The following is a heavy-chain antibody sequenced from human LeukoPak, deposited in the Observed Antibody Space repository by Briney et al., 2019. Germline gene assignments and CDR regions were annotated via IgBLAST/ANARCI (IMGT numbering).Heavy chain of an antibody. CDR1: GFSISGDA. J-gene: IGHJ3*01. V-gene: IGHV3-30*04. CDR2: ISFDGKNK. CDR3: ARETHDALDL. Sequence: PGTSLRLSCTASGFSISGDAMHWVRQAPGKGRQWVADISFDGKNKYYADSVKGRFTISRDNSKNTLYLQMNSLRTDGTALFYCARETHDALDLWGPGTLVTVSS.